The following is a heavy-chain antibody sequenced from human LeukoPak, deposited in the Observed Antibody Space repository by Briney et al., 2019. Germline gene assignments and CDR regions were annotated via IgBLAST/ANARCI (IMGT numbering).Heavy chain of an antibody. Sequence: GGSLRLSCLASGFTFSSYAMHWVRQAPGKGLEYVSAIGSNGDKTYSADSVKGRFTISRDNSKNTLYLQMSSLRAEDTAVYYCVIFKGYNYGDDYWGQGTLVTVSS. V-gene: IGHV3-64D*06. J-gene: IGHJ4*02. CDR1: GFTFSSYA. D-gene: IGHD5-18*01. CDR2: IGSNGDKT. CDR3: VIFKGYNYGDDY.